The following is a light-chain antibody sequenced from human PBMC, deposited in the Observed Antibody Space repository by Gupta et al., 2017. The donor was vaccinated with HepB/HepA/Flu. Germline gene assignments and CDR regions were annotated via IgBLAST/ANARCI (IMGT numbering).Light chain of an antibody. Sequence: ELVLTQSPGTLSLSPGERATLSCRASQSVSSSYLAWYQQKPGQAPRLLIYGASSRATGIPDRFSGSGSGTDFTLTISRLEPEDFAVYYCQQYGSSPVAFGQGTKVEIK. CDR3: QQYGSSPVA. J-gene: IGKJ1*01. CDR2: GAS. CDR1: QSVSSSY. V-gene: IGKV3-20*01.